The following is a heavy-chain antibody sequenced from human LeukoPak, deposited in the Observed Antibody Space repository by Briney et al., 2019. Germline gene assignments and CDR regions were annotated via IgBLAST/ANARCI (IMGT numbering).Heavy chain of an antibody. V-gene: IGHV4-4*07. CDR2: IYTSGST. CDR3: ARWNPNWFDP. Sequence: SETLSLTCTVSGGSISSYSWSWIRQPAGKGLEWIGRIYTSGSTNYNPSLKSRVTVSLDTSKNHFSLRLSSVTAADTAVYYRARWNPNWFDPWGQGTLVTVSS. J-gene: IGHJ5*02. D-gene: IGHD1-1*01. CDR1: GGSISSYS.